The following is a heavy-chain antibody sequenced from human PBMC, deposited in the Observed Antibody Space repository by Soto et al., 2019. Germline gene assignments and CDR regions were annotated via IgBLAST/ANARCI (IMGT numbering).Heavy chain of an antibody. Sequence: GGSLRLSCAASGFTFSSYAMHWVRQAPGKGLEWVAVISYDGSNKYYADSVKGRFTISRDNSKNTLYLQMNSLRAEDTAVYYCAREPDSTYYLDYWGQGTLVTVSS. CDR1: GFTFSSYA. D-gene: IGHD3-3*01. J-gene: IGHJ4*02. V-gene: IGHV3-30-3*01. CDR2: ISYDGSNK. CDR3: AREPDSTYYLDY.